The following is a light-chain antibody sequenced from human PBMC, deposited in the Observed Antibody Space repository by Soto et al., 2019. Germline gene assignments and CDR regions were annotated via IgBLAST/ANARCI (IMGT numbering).Light chain of an antibody. CDR1: QDISNW. CDR2: AAS. CDR3: QQADTFPLT. J-gene: IGKJ4*01. Sequence: DIQMTQSPSFVSASVGDTVTITCRASQDISNWLAWYQQKPGTAPTFLIFAASNLHRGVPSRFSGSGSGTDVTLTLSSLQPEDCATYYFQQADTFPLTFGGGTKVEIK. V-gene: IGKV1-12*01.